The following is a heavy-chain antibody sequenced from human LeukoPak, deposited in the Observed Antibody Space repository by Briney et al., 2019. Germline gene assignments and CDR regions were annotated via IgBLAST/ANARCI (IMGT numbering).Heavy chain of an antibody. CDR3: ARGRHYYGSGSYYNHRRSRFDY. V-gene: IGHV4-34*01. CDR1: GGSFSGYY. CDR2: INHSGST. Sequence: PSETLSLTCAVYGGSFSGYYWGWIRQPPGKGLEWIGEINHSGSTNYNPSLKSRVTISVDTSKNQFSLKLSSVTAADTAVYYCARGRHYYGSGSYYNHRRSRFDYWGQGTLVTVSS. J-gene: IGHJ4*02. D-gene: IGHD3-10*01.